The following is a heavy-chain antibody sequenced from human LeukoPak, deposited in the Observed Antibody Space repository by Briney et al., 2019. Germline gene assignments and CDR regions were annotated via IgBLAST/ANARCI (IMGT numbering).Heavy chain of an antibody. CDR2: ISSSSSNI. D-gene: IGHD1-1*01. CDR1: GFTFSSYS. J-gene: IGHJ4*02. V-gene: IGHV3-21*01. CDR3: ARCTTGRTFGSLREIKRSREIDY. Sequence: GGSLRLSCAASGFTFSSYSMNWVRQAPGKGLEWVSSISSSSSNIYYADSVKGRLTISRDNAKNSLYLQMTSLRVEDTAVYYCARCTTGRTFGSLREIKRSREIDYWGQGTLVTVSS.